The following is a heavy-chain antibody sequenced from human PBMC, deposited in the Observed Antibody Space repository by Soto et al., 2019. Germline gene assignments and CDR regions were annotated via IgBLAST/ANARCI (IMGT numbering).Heavy chain of an antibody. J-gene: IGHJ4*02. D-gene: IGHD6-6*01. Sequence: GESLKISCKGSGYNFRSYWIAWVRQRPGKGLEWMGIIYPDGSDTRYNPSFQGQVTISADKSISTAYLQWTGLKASDSAIYYCAKQVGSSSSDLGYWGQGTLVTVSS. CDR2: IYPDGSDT. CDR3: AKQVGSSSSDLGY. CDR1: GYNFRSYW. V-gene: IGHV5-51*01.